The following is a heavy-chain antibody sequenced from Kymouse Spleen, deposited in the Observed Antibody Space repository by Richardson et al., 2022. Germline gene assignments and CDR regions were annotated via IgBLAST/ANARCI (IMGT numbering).Heavy chain of an antibody. CDR2: IGTAGDT. J-gene: IGHJ6*02. CDR3: ARDIAAAGTPYYYYYGMDV. Sequence: EVQLVESGGGLVQPGGSLRLSCAASGFTFSSYDMHWVRQATGKGLEWVSAIGTAGDTYYPGSVKGRFTISRENAKNSLYLQMNSLRAGDTAVYYCARDIAAAGTPYYYYYGMDVWGQGTTVTVSS. D-gene: IGHD6-13*01. V-gene: IGHV3-13*01. CDR1: GFTFSSYD.